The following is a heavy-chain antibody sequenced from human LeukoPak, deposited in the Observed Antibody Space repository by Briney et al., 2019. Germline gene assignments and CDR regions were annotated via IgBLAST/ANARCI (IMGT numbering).Heavy chain of an antibody. CDR3: YGGNVPTKIDY. CDR2: IYYSGST. V-gene: IGHV4-39*01. CDR1: GGSISSSSYY. D-gene: IGHD4-23*01. J-gene: IGHJ4*02. Sequence: PSETLSLTCTVSGGSISSSSYYWGWIRQPPGKGLEWIGSIYYSGSTYYNPSLRSRVTISVDTSKNQFSLKLSSVTAADTAVYYSYGGNVPTKIDYWGQGTLVTVSS.